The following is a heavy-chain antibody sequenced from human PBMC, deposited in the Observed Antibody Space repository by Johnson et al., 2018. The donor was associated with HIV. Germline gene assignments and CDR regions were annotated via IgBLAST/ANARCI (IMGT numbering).Heavy chain of an antibody. CDR3: AKGGYCSGGSCYPDAFDI. V-gene: IGHV3-33*06. CDR2: IWYDGSNK. J-gene: IGHJ3*02. CDR1: GFTFSSYG. Sequence: QVQLVESGGGVVQPGRSLRLSCAASGFTFSSYGMHWVRQAPGKGLEWVAVIWYDGSNKYYADSVKGRFTISRYNSKNTLYLQMNSLRAEDTAVYYCAKGGYCSGGSCYPDAFDIWGQGTMVTVSS. D-gene: IGHD2-15*01.